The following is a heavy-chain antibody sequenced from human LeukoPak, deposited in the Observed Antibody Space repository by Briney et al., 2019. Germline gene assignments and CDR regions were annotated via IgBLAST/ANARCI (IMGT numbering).Heavy chain of an antibody. CDR1: GFTFSNYA. D-gene: IGHD6-13*01. CDR3: ARGAAGGDFDY. J-gene: IGHJ4*02. V-gene: IGHV3-23*01. Sequence: GGSLRLSCAASGFTFSNYAMSWVRQAPGKGLEWVSAISGSGGSTYYADSVKGRFTISRDNAKNSLYLQMSSLRVEDTAVYYCARGAAGGDFDYWGQGTLVTVSS. CDR2: ISGSGGST.